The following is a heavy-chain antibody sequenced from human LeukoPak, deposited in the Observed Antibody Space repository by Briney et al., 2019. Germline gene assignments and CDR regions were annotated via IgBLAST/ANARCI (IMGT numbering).Heavy chain of an antibody. CDR1: GYTFTGYY. V-gene: IGHV1-2*02. CDR3: ARDLEWELLLGWLDP. J-gene: IGHJ5*02. Sequence: ASVKVSCKASGYTFTGYYMHWVRQAPGQGLEWMGWINPNSGGTNYAQKFQGRVTMTRDTSISTAYMELSRLRSDDTAVYYCARDLEWELLLGWLDPWGQGTLVTVSS. CDR2: INPNSGGT. D-gene: IGHD1-26*01.